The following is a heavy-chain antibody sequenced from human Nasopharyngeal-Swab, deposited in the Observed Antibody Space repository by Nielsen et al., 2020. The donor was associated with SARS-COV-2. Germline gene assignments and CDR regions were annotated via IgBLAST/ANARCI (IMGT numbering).Heavy chain of an antibody. V-gene: IGHV3-30*18. CDR3: AKDRGSRGYYYGMDV. J-gene: IGHJ6*02. CDR2: ISYDGSNK. D-gene: IGHD3-10*01. Sequence: VRQAPRKGLEWVAVISYDGSNKYYAGSVKGRFTISRDNSKNTLYLQMNSLRAEDPAVYYCAKDRGSRGYYYGMDVWGQGTTVTVSS.